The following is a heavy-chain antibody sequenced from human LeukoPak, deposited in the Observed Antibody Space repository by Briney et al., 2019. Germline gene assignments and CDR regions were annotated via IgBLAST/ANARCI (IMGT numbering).Heavy chain of an antibody. Sequence: GGSLRLSCVVSGFSVDAYSMHWVRQTPGKSLEWVSLVNGNVAYYADSVKGRFTISRDSSKNSLSLKMNSLSPGDTALYFCARDNRHYGDYDYWGQGTLVTVSS. D-gene: IGHD4-17*01. V-gene: IGHV3-43*02. J-gene: IGHJ4*02. CDR1: GFSVDAYS. CDR2: VNGNVA. CDR3: ARDNRHYGDYDY.